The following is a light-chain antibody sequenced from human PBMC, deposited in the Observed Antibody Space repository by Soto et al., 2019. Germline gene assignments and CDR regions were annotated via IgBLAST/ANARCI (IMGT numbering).Light chain of an antibody. J-gene: IGKJ1*01. Sequence: DVRLTRSPSFLSASVGVRVNITCWASQGISSYLAWHQQKPGKAPNLLIYAASTLQSGVPSRFSGSGSGTDFTLTISSLQREDFATYYCQQSYSSWWTFGQGTRWIS. CDR1: QGISSY. CDR3: QQSYSSWWT. V-gene: IGKV1-39*01. CDR2: AAS.